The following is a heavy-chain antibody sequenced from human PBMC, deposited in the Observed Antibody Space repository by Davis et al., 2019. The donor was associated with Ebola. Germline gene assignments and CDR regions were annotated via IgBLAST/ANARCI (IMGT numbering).Heavy chain of an antibody. CDR2: ISGSGGST. Sequence: GESLKISCAASGLTFSSYAMSWVRQAPGKGLEWVSGISGSGGSTYYADSVKGRFTISRDNSKNTLYLQMSSLRAEDTAVYYCARDLPGGDWYFDLWGRGTLVTVSS. CDR1: GLTFSSYA. V-gene: IGHV3-23*01. CDR3: ARDLPGGDWYFDL. J-gene: IGHJ2*01. D-gene: IGHD1-14*01.